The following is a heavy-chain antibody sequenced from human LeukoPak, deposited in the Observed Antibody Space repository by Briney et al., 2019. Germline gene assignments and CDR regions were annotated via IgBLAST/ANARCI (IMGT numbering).Heavy chain of an antibody. CDR1: GFTFSSYA. V-gene: IGHV3-23*01. CDR2: ISGSGGST. J-gene: IGHJ4*02. D-gene: IGHD3-10*01. CDR3: AKGVTMVRGVIIRLYYFDY. Sequence: GGSLRLSCAASGFTFSSYAMSWVRQAPGKGLEWVSAISGSGGSTYYADSVKGRFTISRDNSKYTLYLQMNSLRAEDTAVYYCAKGVTMVRGVIIRLYYFDYWGQGTLVTVSS.